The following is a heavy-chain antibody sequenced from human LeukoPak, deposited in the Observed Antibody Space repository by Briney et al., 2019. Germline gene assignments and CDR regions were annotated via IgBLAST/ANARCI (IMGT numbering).Heavy chain of an antibody. CDR3: TTDDGDPAEDY. Sequence: PGGSLRLSCAASGLTFSHAWMSWVRQAPGRGLEWVGLIKSKTDRGSTDYAAPVKGRFTISRDDSKNTLFLQMNSLKTEDTAVYFCTTDDGDPAEDYWSQGTLVTVSS. CDR1: GLTFSHAW. D-gene: IGHD4-17*01. J-gene: IGHJ4*02. CDR2: IKSKTDRGST. V-gene: IGHV3-15*01.